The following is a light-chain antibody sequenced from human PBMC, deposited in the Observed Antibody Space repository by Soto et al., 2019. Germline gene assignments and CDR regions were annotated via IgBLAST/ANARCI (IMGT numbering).Light chain of an antibody. CDR2: AAS. J-gene: IGKJ2*01. V-gene: IGKV1-8*01. CDR3: RQYYSCPQT. Sequence: AIRMTQSPSSFSASTGDRVTITCRASQGISSYLAWYQQKPGKAPKLLIYAASTLQSGVPSRFSGSGSGTDFTLTISCLQSEDFATYYCRQYYSCPQTFGQGTKLEIK. CDR1: QGISSY.